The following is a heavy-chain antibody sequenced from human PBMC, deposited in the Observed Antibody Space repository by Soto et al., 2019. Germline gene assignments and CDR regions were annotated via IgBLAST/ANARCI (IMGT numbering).Heavy chain of an antibody. D-gene: IGHD6-19*01. CDR1: GDSLRGQS. V-gene: IGHV4-34*01. CDR2: LDQSGGT. Sequence: PSETLSLTCAVVGDSLRGQSWNWIRQSPGKGLEWIGELDQSGGTNYNPSLKSRAIISDDTSKNQFSLTLTSVTAADTAVYYCAREDSYGWSGGSLDVWGQGTMVTVSS. J-gene: IGHJ6*02. CDR3: AREDSYGWSGGSLDV.